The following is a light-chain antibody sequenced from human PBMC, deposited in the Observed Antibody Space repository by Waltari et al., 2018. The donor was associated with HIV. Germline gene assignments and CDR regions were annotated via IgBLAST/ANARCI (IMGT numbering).Light chain of an antibody. J-gene: IGLJ3*02. CDR2: TND. V-gene: IGLV1-47*01. CDR1: SSNIGSNS. CDR3: ATWDDDLSTWL. Sequence: SVLTQPPSASGTPGQRVTISCSGDSSNIGSNSVYWYQQLPGTAPKLLIYTNDQRPSGVPARFSGSNSGPSASLAISGLRSEDEADYYCATWDDDLSTWLFGGGTKLTVL.